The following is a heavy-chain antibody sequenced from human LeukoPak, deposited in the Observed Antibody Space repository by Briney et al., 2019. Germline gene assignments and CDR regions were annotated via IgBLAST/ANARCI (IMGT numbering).Heavy chain of an antibody. J-gene: IGHJ3*02. CDR2: ISSTSNHK. CDR1: GFTFRSFS. Sequence: GGSLRLSCASSGFTFRSFSMTWVRQAPGKGLEWVASISSTSNHKYHADSVKGRFTISRDNDKNSLYLEMNSLRAEDTALYYCATRATADSYDASDIWGQGTMVTVSS. V-gene: IGHV3-21*06. D-gene: IGHD6-13*01. CDR3: ATRATADSYDASDI.